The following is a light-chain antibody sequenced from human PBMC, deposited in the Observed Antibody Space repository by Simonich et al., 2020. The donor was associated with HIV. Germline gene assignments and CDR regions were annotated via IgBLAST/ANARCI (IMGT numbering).Light chain of an antibody. V-gene: IGKV3D-15*01. CDR1: QSVSSN. J-gene: IGKJ3*01. CDR2: GAS. CDR3: QQYNNWPSPFT. Sequence: EIVMTQSPATLSVSPGERATLSCRASQSVSSNLAWYQQQPGQAPRLLIYGASTRATGIPARFSGSGSGTEFTLTISSLQSEDFAVYYCQQYNNWPSPFTFGPGTKVDIK.